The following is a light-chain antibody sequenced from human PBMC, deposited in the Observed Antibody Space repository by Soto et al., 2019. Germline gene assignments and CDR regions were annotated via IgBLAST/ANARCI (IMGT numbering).Light chain of an antibody. V-gene: IGKV1-39*01. CDR1: QSISSY. CDR3: QQSYSSPPT. J-gene: IGKJ1*01. CDR2: AAS. Sequence: DIQMTQSPSSLSAPVGDRVTITCRASQSISSYLNWYQQKPGKAPKVLIYAASSLQSGVPSRFSGSGSGTDFTLTISSLQPEDFATYYCQQSYSSPPTFGQGTKVEIK.